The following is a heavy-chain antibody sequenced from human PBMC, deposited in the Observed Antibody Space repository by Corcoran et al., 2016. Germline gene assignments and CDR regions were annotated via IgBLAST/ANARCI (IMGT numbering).Heavy chain of an antibody. CDR3: ARDRGYYGSGSENYYYYYGMDV. V-gene: IGHV3-48*04. CDR2: ISSSSTI. CDR1: GFTFSSYS. Sequence: EVQLVESGGGLVQPGGSLRLSCAASGFTFSSYSMNWVRQAPGKGLEWVSYISSSSTIYYADSVKGRFTISRDNAKNSLHLQMNSLRAEDTAVYYCARDRGYYGSGSENYYYYYGMDVWGQGTTVTVSS. D-gene: IGHD3-10*01. J-gene: IGHJ6*02.